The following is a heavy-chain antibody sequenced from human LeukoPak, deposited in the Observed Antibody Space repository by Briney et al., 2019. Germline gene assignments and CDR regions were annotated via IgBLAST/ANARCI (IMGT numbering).Heavy chain of an antibody. Sequence: SETLSLTCAVSGGSFSSSNWWSWVRQSPGMGLEWIGDIYHSGSTNYNPSLKSRVSISLDKSKNQFSLRLSSVTAADTAVYYCARDGFEVPAAVRFYYYMDVWGKGTTVTVSS. V-gene: IGHV4-4*02. J-gene: IGHJ6*03. CDR1: GGSFSSSNW. CDR3: ARDGFEVPAAVRFYYYMDV. CDR2: IYHSGST. D-gene: IGHD2-2*02.